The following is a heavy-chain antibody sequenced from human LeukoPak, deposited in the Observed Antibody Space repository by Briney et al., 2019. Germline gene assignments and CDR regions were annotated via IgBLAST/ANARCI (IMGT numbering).Heavy chain of an antibody. CDR2: IYYSGST. CDR3: ARYRNEALFAFDI. D-gene: IGHD1-14*01. Sequence: SETLSLTCSVSGDSISNYYWSWIRQPPGKGLGWIGYIYYSGSTNYNPSLKSRVTISVDTSKNQFSPKLSSVTAADTAAYYCARYRNEALFAFDIWGQGTMVTVSS. V-gene: IGHV4-59*01. J-gene: IGHJ3*02. CDR1: GDSISNYY.